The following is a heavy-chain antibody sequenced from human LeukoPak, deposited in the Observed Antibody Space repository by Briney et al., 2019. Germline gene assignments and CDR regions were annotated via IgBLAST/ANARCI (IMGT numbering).Heavy chain of an antibody. D-gene: IGHD5-12*01. V-gene: IGHV3-33*01. CDR2: IWYDGSNK. CDR1: GFTFSSYG. Sequence: GRSLRLSCAASGFTFSSYGMHWVRQAPGKGLEWVAVIWYDGSNKNYGDSVKGRFTISRDNSKNTAYLQMDSLRPEDTAVYYCVRDPYEAYWGQGTLVTVSS. CDR3: VRDPYEAY. J-gene: IGHJ4*02.